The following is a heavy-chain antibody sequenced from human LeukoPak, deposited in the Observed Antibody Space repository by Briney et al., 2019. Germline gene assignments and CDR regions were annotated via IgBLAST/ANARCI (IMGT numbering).Heavy chain of an antibody. V-gene: IGHV3-23*01. D-gene: IGHD6-13*01. Sequence: GGSLRLSCAASGFTFSSYAMSWVRQAPRKGLEWVSAISGSGGSTCYADSVKGRFTISRDNSKNTLYLQMNSLRAEDTAVYYCAKDPYSSYYYYNMDVWSKGTTVTVSS. J-gene: IGHJ6*03. CDR1: GFTFSSYA. CDR2: ISGSGGST. CDR3: AKDPYSSYYYYNMDV.